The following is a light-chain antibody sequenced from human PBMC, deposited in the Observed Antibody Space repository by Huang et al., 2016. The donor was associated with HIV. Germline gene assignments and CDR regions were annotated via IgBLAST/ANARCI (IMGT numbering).Light chain of an antibody. Sequence: EIVMTQSPVTLSVSPGERATLSCRASQSVSSNLAWYQQKPGQAPRLLIYGAATRATGVPAGFSGSGAGTEFTLTISSLQSEDFALYYCQQYNNWPPITFGQGTRLEIK. CDR3: QQYNNWPPIT. V-gene: IGKV3-15*01. CDR1: QSVSSN. CDR2: GAA. J-gene: IGKJ5*01.